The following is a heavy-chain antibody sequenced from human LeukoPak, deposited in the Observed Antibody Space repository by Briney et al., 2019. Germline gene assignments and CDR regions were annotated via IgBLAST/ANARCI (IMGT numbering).Heavy chain of an antibody. D-gene: IGHD2-2*01. V-gene: IGHV4-34*01. J-gene: IGHJ4*02. CDR3: ARGHRYCSSTSCLLGRDY. Sequence: SETLSLTCAVYGGSFCGYFWSWIRQHPRKGLGWIGEINHSGSTNYNPSHKSLVTISVDTSKNQFSLKLSSVTAADTAVYYCARGHRYCSSTSCLLGRDYWGQGTLVTVSS. CDR2: INHSGST. CDR1: GGSFCGYF.